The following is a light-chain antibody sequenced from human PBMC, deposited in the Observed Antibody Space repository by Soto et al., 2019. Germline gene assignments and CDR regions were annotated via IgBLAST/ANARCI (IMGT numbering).Light chain of an antibody. J-gene: IGLJ1*01. V-gene: IGLV2-8*01. CDR3: TSYAGSNNRGV. CDR1: SSDVGGYNY. Sequence: QSVLTQPPSASGSPGQSVTISCTGTSSDVGGYNYISWYQHHPGKAPKLMIYEVSQRPSGVPDRFSGSKSGNTASLTVSGLQAEDEADYCCTSYAGSNNRGVFGSGTKLTVL. CDR2: EVS.